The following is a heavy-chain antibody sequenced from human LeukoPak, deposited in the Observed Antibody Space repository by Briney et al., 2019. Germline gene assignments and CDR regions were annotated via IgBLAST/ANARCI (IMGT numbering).Heavy chain of an antibody. D-gene: IGHD3-10*01. V-gene: IGHV5-51*01. CDR1: GSRFTSYW. CDR2: IYPGDSDT. CDR3: ATYYYGSGSFVGAPIGY. J-gene: IGHJ4*02. Sequence: GESLKISCKGSGSRFTSYWIGWVRQLPGKGLEWMGIIYPGDSDTRYSPSFQGQVTISADKSISTAYLQWSSLKASDTAMYYCATYYYGSGSFVGAPIGYWGQGTLVTVSS.